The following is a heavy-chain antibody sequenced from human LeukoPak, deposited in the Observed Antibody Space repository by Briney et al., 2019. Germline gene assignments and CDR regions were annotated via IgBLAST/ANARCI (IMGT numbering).Heavy chain of an antibody. V-gene: IGHV1-18*04. CDR2: ISAYNGNT. D-gene: IGHD2-2*01. CDR3: ARDKAQYQLLFMEYNWFDP. J-gene: IGHJ5*02. CDR1: GYTFTSYG. Sequence: GASVKVSCKASGYTFTSYGISWVRQAPGQGLEWMGWISAYNGNTNYAQKLQGRVTMTTDTSTSTAYMELRSLRSDDTAVYYCARDKAQYQLLFMEYNWFDPWGQGTLVTVS.